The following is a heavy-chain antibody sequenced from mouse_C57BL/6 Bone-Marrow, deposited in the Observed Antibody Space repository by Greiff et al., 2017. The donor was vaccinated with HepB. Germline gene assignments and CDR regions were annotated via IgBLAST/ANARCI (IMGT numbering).Heavy chain of an antibody. CDR1: GFNIKDDY. Sequence: VQLQQSGAELVRPGASVKLSCTASGFNIKDDYMHWVKQRPEQGLEWIGWIDPENGDTEYASKFQGKATITADTSSTTAYLQLSSLTSEDTAVYYCTAVITTVVATNFGVWGTGTTVTVS. CDR3: TAVITTVVATNFGV. CDR2: IDPENGDT. D-gene: IGHD1-1*01. J-gene: IGHJ1*03. V-gene: IGHV14-4*01.